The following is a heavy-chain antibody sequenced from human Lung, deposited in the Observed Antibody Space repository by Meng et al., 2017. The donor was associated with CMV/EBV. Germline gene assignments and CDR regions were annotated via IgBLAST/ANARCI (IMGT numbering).Heavy chain of an antibody. CDR2: INSDGSST. CDR3: ATELITTAGTRRDY. V-gene: IGHV3-74*01. J-gene: IGHJ4*02. D-gene: IGHD6-13*01. CDR1: GFTFSSYW. Sequence: GGSLRLXCAASGFTFSSYWMHWVRQVPGKGLVWVARINSDGSSTSYADSVKGRFTISRDNAKNTLYLQMNSLRAEDTAVYYCATELITTAGTRRDYWGKGKXVNGAS.